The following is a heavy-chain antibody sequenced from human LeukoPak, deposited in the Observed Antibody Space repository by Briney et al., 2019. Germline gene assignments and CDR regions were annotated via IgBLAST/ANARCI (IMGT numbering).Heavy chain of an antibody. J-gene: IGHJ3*02. CDR3: ARDPGPMIAFGGAIVSAFDI. D-gene: IGHD3-16*02. Sequence: GGSLRLSWAASGFIVSSNYMNWVRQAPGKGLEWVSVIDSDCSTDYGDSVKGRFTISRDNSKNTLYLQMNSLRDEDTAVYYCARDPGPMIAFGGAIVSAFDIWGQGTMVTVSS. CDR1: GFIVSSNY. V-gene: IGHV3-66*01. CDR2: IDSDCST.